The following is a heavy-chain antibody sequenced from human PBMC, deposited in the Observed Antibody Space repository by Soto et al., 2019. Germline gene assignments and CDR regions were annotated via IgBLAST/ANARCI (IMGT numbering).Heavy chain of an antibody. Sequence: GGSLRLSCTASGFTFGDYAMSWFRQAPGKGLEWVGFIRSKAYGGTTEYAASVKGRFTISRDDSKSIAYLQMNSLKTEDTAVYYCTRDLYYDFWSGPYYYGMDVWGQGTTVTVSS. CDR1: GFTFGDYA. D-gene: IGHD3-3*01. J-gene: IGHJ6*02. CDR3: TRDLYYDFWSGPYYYGMDV. V-gene: IGHV3-49*03. CDR2: IRSKAYGGTT.